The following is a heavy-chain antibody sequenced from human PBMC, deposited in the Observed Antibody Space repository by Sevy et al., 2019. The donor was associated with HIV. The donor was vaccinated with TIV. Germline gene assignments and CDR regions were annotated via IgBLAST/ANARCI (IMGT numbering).Heavy chain of an antibody. CDR1: GFTFSSYG. V-gene: IGHV3-30*19. CDR2: ILYDGSKK. CDR3: ARGLAGLPGYYYGMDV. Sequence: GGSLRLSCAASGFTFSSYGMHWVRQAPGKGLEWVAVILYDGSKKYYADSVKGRFTISRDNSKNTFYLQMSSLTSEDTAVYYCARGLAGLPGYYYGMDVWGQGTAVTVSS. J-gene: IGHJ6*02. D-gene: IGHD3-3*02.